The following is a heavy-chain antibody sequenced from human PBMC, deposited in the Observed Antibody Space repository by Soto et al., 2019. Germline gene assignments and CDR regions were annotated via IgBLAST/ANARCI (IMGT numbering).Heavy chain of an antibody. Sequence: QVQLVQSGAEVKKPGSSVKVSCKASGGTFSSYAISWVRQAPGHGLEWMGVIIPIFGTANYAQKFQARVTITADKSTSPAYMELSSLRSEDTDVYYCASEGGVNRMWYFDLWGRGTLVTVSS. CDR3: ASEGGVNRMWYFDL. V-gene: IGHV1-69*06. J-gene: IGHJ2*01. CDR1: GGTFSSYA. D-gene: IGHD3-16*01. CDR2: IIPIFGTA.